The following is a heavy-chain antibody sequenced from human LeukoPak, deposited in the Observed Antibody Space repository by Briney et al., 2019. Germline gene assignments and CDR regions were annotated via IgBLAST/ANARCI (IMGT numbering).Heavy chain of an antibody. CDR3: ARTDFPYDILTGYYNGWFDP. D-gene: IGHD3-9*01. J-gene: IGHJ5*02. CDR2: INPSGGST. V-gene: IGHV1-46*01. Sequence: ASVKVSCKASGYTFTSYYMHWVRQAPGQGLEWMGIINPSGGSTSYAQKFQGRVTMTRDMSTSTVYMELSSLRSEDTAVYYCARTDFPYDILTGYYNGWFDPWGQGTPVTVSS. CDR1: GYTFTSYY.